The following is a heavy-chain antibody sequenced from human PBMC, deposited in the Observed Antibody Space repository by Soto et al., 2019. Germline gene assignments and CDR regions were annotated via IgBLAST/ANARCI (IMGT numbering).Heavy chain of an antibody. J-gene: IGHJ4*02. CDR1: GFSLTTTDMG. D-gene: IGHD4-17*01. CDR2: IYWDDDK. CDR3: AHAGDYDLLSFDH. V-gene: IGHV2-5*02. Sequence: ESGLRGEPAQTLTLTCAFSGFSLTTTDMGVAWIRQPPGKALEWLALIYWDDDKRYSPSLKNRLAISKDTSRNRVVLTITNMNPEDTGTYFCAHAGDYDLLSFDHWGPGTLVTVSS.